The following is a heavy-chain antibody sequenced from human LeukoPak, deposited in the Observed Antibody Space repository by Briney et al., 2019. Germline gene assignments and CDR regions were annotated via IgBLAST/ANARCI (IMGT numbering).Heavy chain of an antibody. CDR3: STVGSSASDPYDY. Sequence: ASVKVSCKAAGGTFTSYGISWVRQAPGQGLEWMGGIIPMFGTTRYAQKFQGRVTITADQSTRTAYMEMSSLRSEDTALYYCSTVGSSASDPYDYWGQGTLVTVSS. D-gene: IGHD2-2*01. V-gene: IGHV1-69*13. J-gene: IGHJ4*02. CDR2: IIPMFGTT. CDR1: GGTFTSYG.